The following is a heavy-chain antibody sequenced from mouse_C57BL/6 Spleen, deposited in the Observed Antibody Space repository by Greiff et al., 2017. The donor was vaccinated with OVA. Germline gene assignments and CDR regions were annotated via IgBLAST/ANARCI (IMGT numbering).Heavy chain of an antibody. J-gene: IGHJ2*01. D-gene: IGHD1-1*01. CDR2: ISSGSSTI. Sequence: EVQRVESGGGLVKPGGSLKLSCAASGFTFSDYGMHWVRQAPEKGLEWVAYISSGSSTIYYADKVTGRFTISRDNAKNTLFLQMSNLRSKDTDMYYCARIGSSYGDWGQGTTLTVSS. V-gene: IGHV5-17*01. CDR1: GFTFSDYG. CDR3: ARIGSSYGD.